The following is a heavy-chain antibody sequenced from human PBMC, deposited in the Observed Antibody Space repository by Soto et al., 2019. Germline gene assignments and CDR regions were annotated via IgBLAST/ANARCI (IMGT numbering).Heavy chain of an antibody. CDR3: ARGDFVGGSCYSLAGSFYYYMDV. Sequence: EVKLVESGGGLVQPGGSLRLSCAASGFTFSNYWMYWVRQAPGQGLVWVSRINSDGSVSRYADSVKGRLTISRDNVKNTLYLNMNSRRVEDTAVYYCARGDFVGGSCYSLAGSFYYYMDVWGKGTTVTVFS. D-gene: IGHD2-15*01. CDR2: INSDGSVS. CDR1: GFTFSNYW. J-gene: IGHJ6*03. V-gene: IGHV3-74*01.